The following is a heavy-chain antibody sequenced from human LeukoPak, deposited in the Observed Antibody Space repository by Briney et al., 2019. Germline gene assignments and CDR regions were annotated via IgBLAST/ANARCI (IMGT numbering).Heavy chain of an antibody. J-gene: IGHJ4*02. CDR2: INHSGST. CDR1: GGSFSGYY. D-gene: IGHD6-19*01. CDR3: AKGGHSSGWYHDY. V-gene: IGHV4-34*01. Sequence: PPETLSLTCAVYGGSFSGYYWSWIRQPPGKGLEWIGEINHSGSTNYNPSLKSRVTISVDTSKNQFSLKLSSVTAADTAVYYCAKGGHSSGWYHDYWGQGTLVTVSS.